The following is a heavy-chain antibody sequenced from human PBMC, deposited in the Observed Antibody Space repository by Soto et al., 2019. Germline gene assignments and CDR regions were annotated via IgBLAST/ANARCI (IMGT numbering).Heavy chain of an antibody. V-gene: IGHV1-18*01. CDR2: ISGDNVNR. Sequence: QVQLVQSGVEVKKPGASVKVSCTAYGYNLRKYGVSWLRQAPGLGFEWMGWISGDNVNRRSSQKFQDRLTMTTDTSTNTASLELRSLRSDDTALYYCGREGQQLAQEQFFQFNGVDVWGQGTSVTVSS. J-gene: IGHJ6*02. CDR1: GYNLRKYG. CDR3: GREGQQLAQEQFFQFNGVDV. D-gene: IGHD6-13*01.